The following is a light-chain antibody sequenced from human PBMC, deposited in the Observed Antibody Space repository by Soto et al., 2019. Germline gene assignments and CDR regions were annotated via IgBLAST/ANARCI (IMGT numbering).Light chain of an antibody. CDR1: ALPKQY. V-gene: IGLV3-25*02. J-gene: IGLJ2*01. CDR2: KDT. CDR3: QSADSSRSDVV. Sequence: SYELTQPPSVSVSPGQPARITCSGDALPKQYAYWYQQKPGQAPILLIYKDTERPSGIPERFSGSSSGTTVTLTISGVQAEDEADYYCQSADSSRSDVVFGGGTKVTVL.